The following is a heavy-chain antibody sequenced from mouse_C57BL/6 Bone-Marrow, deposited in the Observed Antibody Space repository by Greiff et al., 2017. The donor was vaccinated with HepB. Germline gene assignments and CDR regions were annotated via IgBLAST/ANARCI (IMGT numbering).Heavy chain of an antibody. Sequence: EVMLVESGGGLVQPGASLRLSCAASGFTFTDYYMRWVRQPPGKAPEWLALIRNKANGYTTEYTASVKGRFTISRDNSQNILYLQMNTLRAEDSATCYCVKAPYSSYSAWFAYWGQGTLVTVSA. CDR1: GFTFTDYY. J-gene: IGHJ3*01. D-gene: IGHD2-5*01. CDR2: IRNKANGYTT. CDR3: VKAPYSSYSAWFAY. V-gene: IGHV7-4*01.